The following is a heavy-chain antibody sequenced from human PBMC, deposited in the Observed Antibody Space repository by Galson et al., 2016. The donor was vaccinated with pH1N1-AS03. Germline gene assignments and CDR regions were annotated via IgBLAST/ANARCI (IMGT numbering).Heavy chain of an antibody. J-gene: IGHJ6*03. CDR1: GGSIRSSNYY. CDR3: AGHATTRSEVFGVPFYHYYYTDV. V-gene: IGHV4-39*01. D-gene: IGHD3-3*01. CDR2: MYYTGTN. Sequence: SETLSLTCTASGGSIRSSNYYWGWIRQPPGKGLEWIGSMYYTGTNFYNPSLKSRVSMSVDTSKNQFSLSLSSVTAADTAVYYCAGHATTRSEVFGVPFYHYYYTDVWGKGTTVTVSS.